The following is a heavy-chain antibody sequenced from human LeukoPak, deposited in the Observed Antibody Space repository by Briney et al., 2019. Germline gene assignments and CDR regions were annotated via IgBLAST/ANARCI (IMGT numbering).Heavy chain of an antibody. CDR3: ARVHRPYNIGLMDY. J-gene: IGHJ4*02. CDR2: ISGYNDNT. Sequence: GASVRVSRKTSGFTFRDYAIGWVRHVPGQGLEWMGWISGYNDNTNFAQRLQDRISMATDTSTDTAYMTLRSLRSDDTAVYFCARVHRPYNIGLMDYWGQGTQITVSS. CDR1: GFTFRDYA. D-gene: IGHD6-25*01. V-gene: IGHV1-18*04.